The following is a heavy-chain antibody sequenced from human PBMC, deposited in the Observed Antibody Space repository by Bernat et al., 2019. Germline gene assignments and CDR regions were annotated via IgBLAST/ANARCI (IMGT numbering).Heavy chain of an antibody. D-gene: IGHD5-18*01. CDR1: GGSISSYY. CDR2: LYYSGST. Sequence: QVQLQESGPGLVKPSETLSLTCTVSGGSISSYYWSWIRQPPGKGLEWIAYLYYSGSTNYNPSLKGRVTMSLDTSKNQFSLKLSSVTAADTAVYYCARGKGNYGYMGVGAYFDYWGQGTLVTVSS. V-gene: IGHV4-59*01. CDR3: ARGKGNYGYMGVGAYFDY. J-gene: IGHJ4*02.